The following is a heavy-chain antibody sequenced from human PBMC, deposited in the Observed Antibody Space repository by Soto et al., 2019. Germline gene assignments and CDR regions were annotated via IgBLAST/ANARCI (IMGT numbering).Heavy chain of an antibody. CDR3: ARARLDIVVVPAARTEYGYYGMDV. CDR1: GGTFSSYA. J-gene: IGHJ6*02. D-gene: IGHD2-2*03. V-gene: IGHV1-69*13. CDR2: IIPIFGTA. Sequence: SVKVSCKASGGTFSSYAISWVRQAPGQGLEWMGGIIPIFGTANYAQKFQGRVTITADESTSTAYMELSSLRSEDTAVYYCARARLDIVVVPAARTEYGYYGMDVWGQGTTVTVSS.